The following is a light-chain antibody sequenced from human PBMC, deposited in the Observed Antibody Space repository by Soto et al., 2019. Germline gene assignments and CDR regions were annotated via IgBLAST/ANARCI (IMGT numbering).Light chain of an antibody. CDR3: QQRSNWPIT. J-gene: IGKJ5*01. Sequence: EIVLTQSPGTLSLSPGERATLSCRASQSVSSDLAWYQQKPGQAPRLLIYDASNRVTGIPARFSGSGSGTDFTLTISSLEPEDFAVYYCQQRSNWPITFGQGTRLEIK. V-gene: IGKV3-11*01. CDR1: QSVSSD. CDR2: DAS.